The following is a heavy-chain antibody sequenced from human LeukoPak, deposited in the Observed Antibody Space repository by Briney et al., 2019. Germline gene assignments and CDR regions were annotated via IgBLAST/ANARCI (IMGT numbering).Heavy chain of an antibody. V-gene: IGHV3-74*01. Sequence: LAGGSLRLSCADSGFSFSRYWMHWVRHVPGKGLVWVSRINEDGSITNYADSVKGRFTISRDNAKRTLYLQMNSLRAEDTAVYYCAKEGVKAQNFDWYYTPYYFDYWGQGTLVTVSS. D-gene: IGHD3-9*01. CDR3: AKEGVKAQNFDWYYTPYYFDY. CDR1: GFSFSRYW. CDR2: INEDGSIT. J-gene: IGHJ4*02.